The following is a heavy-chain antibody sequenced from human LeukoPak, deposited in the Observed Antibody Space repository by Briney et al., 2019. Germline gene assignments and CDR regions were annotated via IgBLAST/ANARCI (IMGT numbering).Heavy chain of an antibody. D-gene: IGHD1-26*01. CDR3: ARHGGKKYNWFDP. CDR1: GYSISSGYY. J-gene: IGHJ5*02. Sequence: PSENLSRNCAVSGYSISSGYYWGWIRQPPGKGLERIGRIHHMVCTYYNPCLKSRFTISVDTSKNQFSWKLSSLTAADTAVYYCARHGGKKYNWFDPWGQGTLVTVSS. CDR2: IHHMVCT. V-gene: IGHV4-38-2*01.